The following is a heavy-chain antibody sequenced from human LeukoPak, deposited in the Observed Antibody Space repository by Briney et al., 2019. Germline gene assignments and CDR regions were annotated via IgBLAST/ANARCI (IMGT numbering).Heavy chain of an antibody. CDR3: ARDPSPCGDYGNWFDP. Sequence: GGSLRLSCAASGFTFSSYWMSWVRQAPGKGLEWVANIKQDGSEKYYVDSVKGRFTISRDNAKNSLYLQMNSLRAEDTALYHCARDPSPCGDYGNWFDPWGQGTLVTVSS. CDR2: IKQDGSEK. D-gene: IGHD4-17*01. J-gene: IGHJ5*02. CDR1: GFTFSSYW. V-gene: IGHV3-7*01.